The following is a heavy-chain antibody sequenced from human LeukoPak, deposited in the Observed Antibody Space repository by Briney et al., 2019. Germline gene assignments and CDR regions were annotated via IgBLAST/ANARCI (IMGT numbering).Heavy chain of an antibody. V-gene: IGHV3-30*19. D-gene: IGHD3-10*01. CDR3: ARDHRGVRDYFDY. Sequence: GGSLRLSCVASGFPFSSYGMHWVRQAPGKGLEWVAVISYDGSNKYYADSVKGRFTISRDNSKNTLYLQMNSLRAEDTAVYYCARDHRGVRDYFDYWGQGTLVTVSS. J-gene: IGHJ4*02. CDR1: GFPFSSYG. CDR2: ISYDGSNK.